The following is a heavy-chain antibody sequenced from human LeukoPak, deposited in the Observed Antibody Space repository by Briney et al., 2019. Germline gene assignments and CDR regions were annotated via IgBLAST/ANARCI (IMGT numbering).Heavy chain of an antibody. CDR3: ARADQGEAAANY. CDR2: INPSGGST. CDR1: GHTFTSYY. D-gene: IGHD6-13*01. J-gene: IGHJ4*02. V-gene: IGHV1-46*01. Sequence: ASVKVSCKASGHTFTSYYMHWVRQAPGQGLEWMGIINPSGGSTSYAQKFQGRVTMTRDTSTSTVYMGLSSLRSEDTAVYYCARADQGEAAANYWGQGTLVTVSS.